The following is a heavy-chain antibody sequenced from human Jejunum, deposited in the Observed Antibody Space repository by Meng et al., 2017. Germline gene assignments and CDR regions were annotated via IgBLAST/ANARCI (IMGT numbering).Heavy chain of an antibody. Sequence: GESLKISCEGSGFSNTYWMHWVRQAPGKGLVWVSRINVEGSKISYADSVKGRFTISRDNAKNMLHMQMTSLRGEDTAVYYCARDGYSYGFGAFDIWGQGAKVTVSS. J-gene: IGHJ3*02. CDR3: ARDGYSYGFGAFDI. CDR2: INVEGSKI. V-gene: IGHV3-74*01. D-gene: IGHD2-15*01. CDR1: GFSNTYW.